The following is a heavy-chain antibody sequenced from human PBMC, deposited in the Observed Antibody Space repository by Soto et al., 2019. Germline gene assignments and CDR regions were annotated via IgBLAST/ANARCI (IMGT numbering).Heavy chain of an antibody. CDR2: INHSGST. V-gene: IGHV4-34*01. D-gene: IGHD3-10*01. Sequence: SETLSLTCAVYGESFSGYIWTWIRQTPGKGLEWIGEINHSGSTNYNPSLKSRVTISVDTSKNQFSLKLSSVTAADTAVYYCARGGHQLIRVYYYGSGSYSVWGQGTLVTVSS. CDR1: GESFSGYI. J-gene: IGHJ4*02. CDR3: ARGGHQLIRVYYYGSGSYSV.